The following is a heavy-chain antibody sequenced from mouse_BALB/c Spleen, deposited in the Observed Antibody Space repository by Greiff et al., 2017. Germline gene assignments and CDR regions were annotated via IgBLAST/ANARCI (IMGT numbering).Heavy chain of an antibody. CDR2: ISNGGGST. Sequence: EVKLMESGGGLVQPGGSLKLSCAASGFTFSSYTMSWVRQTPEKRLEWVAYISNGGGSTYYPDTVKGRFTISRDNAKNTLYLQMSSLKSEDTAMYYCARHASYGNYVSYWYFDVWGAGTTVTVSS. D-gene: IGHD2-10*02. V-gene: IGHV5-12-2*01. J-gene: IGHJ1*01. CDR3: ARHASYGNYVSYWYFDV. CDR1: GFTFSSYT.